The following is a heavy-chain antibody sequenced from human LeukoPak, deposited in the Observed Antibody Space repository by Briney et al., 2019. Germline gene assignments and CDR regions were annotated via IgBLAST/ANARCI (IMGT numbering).Heavy chain of an antibody. Sequence: ASVKVSCKASGYTFTSYAMHWVRQAPGQGLEWMGWISAYNGHTKYAQKLQGRVTMTTDTSTSTAYMELGSLRSDDTAVYNCARVVRVAPYHFDYWGQGTLVTVSS. CDR2: ISAYNGHT. CDR3: ARVVRVAPYHFDY. CDR1: GYTFTSYA. V-gene: IGHV1-18*01. J-gene: IGHJ4*02. D-gene: IGHD3-10*01.